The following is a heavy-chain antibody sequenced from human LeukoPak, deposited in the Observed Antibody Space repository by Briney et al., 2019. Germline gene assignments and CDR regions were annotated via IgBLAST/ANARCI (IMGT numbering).Heavy chain of an antibody. Sequence: SETLSLTCTVSGGSISNSSYYWGWIRQPPGKGLEWIGSIYYSGSTYYNPSLKSRVTISVDTSKNQFSLKLSSVTAADTAVYYCARDHFPYCSGGSCLGGFDYWGQGTLVTVSS. CDR2: IYYSGST. V-gene: IGHV4-39*07. CDR3: ARDHFPYCSGGSCLGGFDY. J-gene: IGHJ4*02. CDR1: GGSISNSSYY. D-gene: IGHD2-15*01.